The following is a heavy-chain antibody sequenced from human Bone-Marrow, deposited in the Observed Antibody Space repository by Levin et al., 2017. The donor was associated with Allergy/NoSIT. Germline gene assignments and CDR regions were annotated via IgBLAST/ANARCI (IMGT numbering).Heavy chain of an antibody. CDR1: GFTFSNYG. D-gene: IGHD1-1*01. CDR2: IWSDGSDK. V-gene: IGHV3-33*01. CDR3: ARAPTGYFDY. J-gene: IGHJ4*02. Sequence: GESLKISCAVSGFTFSNYGFHWVRQAPGRGLEWVAVIWSDGSDKYYADSVKGRFTISRDNSKNTLFLQMNSLRAEDTAVYYCARAPTGYFDYWGQGTLVTVSS.